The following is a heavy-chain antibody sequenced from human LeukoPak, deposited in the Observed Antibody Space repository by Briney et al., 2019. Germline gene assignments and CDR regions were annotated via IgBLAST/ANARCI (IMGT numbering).Heavy chain of an antibody. V-gene: IGHV3-11*01. CDR1: GFTFSDYY. CDR2: ISSSGSSI. D-gene: IGHD6-19*01. Sequence: GGSLRLSCAASGFTFSDYYMSWIRQVPGEGLEWVSYISSSGSSIYYADSVKGRFTISRDNAKNSLYLQINGLRAEDTAVYYCARRAVAATSDYWGQGTLVTVSS. CDR3: ARRAVAATSDY. J-gene: IGHJ4*02.